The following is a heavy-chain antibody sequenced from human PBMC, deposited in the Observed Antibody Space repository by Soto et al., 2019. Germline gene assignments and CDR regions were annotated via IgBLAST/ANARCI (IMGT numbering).Heavy chain of an antibody. CDR3: AKGAGGSSSWLYNWFDP. V-gene: IGHV3-23*01. D-gene: IGHD6-13*01. Sequence: GGSLRLSCAASGFTFSSYAMSWVRQAPGKGLEWVSAISGSGGSTYYADSVKGRFTISRDNSKNTLYLQMNSLRAEDTAVYYCAKGAGGSSSWLYNWFDPWGQGTLVTVSS. CDR1: GFTFSSYA. J-gene: IGHJ5*02. CDR2: ISGSGGST.